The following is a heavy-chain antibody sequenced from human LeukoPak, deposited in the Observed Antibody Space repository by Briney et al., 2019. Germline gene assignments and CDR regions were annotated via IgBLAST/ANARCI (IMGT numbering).Heavy chain of an antibody. V-gene: IGHV3-13*01. CDR1: GLTFSSYD. Sequence: PGGSLRLSCAASGLTFSSYDMHWVRQATGKGLEWVSAIGTAGDTYYPGSVKGRFTISRENAKNSLYLQMNSLRAGDTAVYYCARVYVDSSGYYYFDYWGQGTLVTVSS. CDR3: ARVYVDSSGYYYFDY. J-gene: IGHJ4*02. D-gene: IGHD3-22*01. CDR2: IGTAGDT.